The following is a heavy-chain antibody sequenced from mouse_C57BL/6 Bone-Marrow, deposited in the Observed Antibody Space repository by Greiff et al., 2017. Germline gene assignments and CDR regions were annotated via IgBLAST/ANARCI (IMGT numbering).Heavy chain of an antibody. CDR2: IHPNSGST. J-gene: IGHJ4*01. CDR3: ARRWLLPYYYAMDY. V-gene: IGHV1-64*01. Sequence: LQQPGAELVKPGASVKLSCKASGYTFTSYWMHWVKQRPGQGLEWIGMIHPNSGSTNYNEKFKSKATLTVDKSSSTAYMQLSSLTSEDSAVYYCARRWLLPYYYAMDYWGQGTSVTVSS. D-gene: IGHD2-3*01. CDR1: GYTFTSYW.